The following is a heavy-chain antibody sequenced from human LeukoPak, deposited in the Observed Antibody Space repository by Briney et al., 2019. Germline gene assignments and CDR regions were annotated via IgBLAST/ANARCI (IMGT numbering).Heavy chain of an antibody. D-gene: IGHD2-2*01. Sequence: ASVKVSCKASGYTFTSYDINWVRQATGQGLEWMGWMNPNSGNTGYAQKFQGRVTMTRNTSISTAYMELSSLRSEDTAVYYCAREIGGSTSWGFDYWGQGTLVTVSS. J-gene: IGHJ4*02. CDR1: GYTFTSYD. CDR3: AREIGGSTSWGFDY. CDR2: MNPNSGNT. V-gene: IGHV1-8*01.